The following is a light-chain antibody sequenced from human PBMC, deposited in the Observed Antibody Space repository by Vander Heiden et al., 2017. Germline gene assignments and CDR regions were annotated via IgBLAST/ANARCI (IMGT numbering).Light chain of an antibody. V-gene: IGKV1-6*01. CDR3: RQDDNYPII. J-gene: IGKJ4*01. CDR2: DAT. CDR1: QGIGID. Sequence: AIQITQSPSSLSASVGDRVTITCRASQGIGIDLGWYQQKPGKAPRLLIYDATTLESGVPSRFSRSGSDTDFTLTISSLHPEDFATYYCRQDDNYPIIFGGGTKVEI.